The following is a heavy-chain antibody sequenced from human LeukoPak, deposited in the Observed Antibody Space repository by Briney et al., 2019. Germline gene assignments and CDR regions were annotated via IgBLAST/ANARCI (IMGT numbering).Heavy chain of an antibody. CDR1: GLFFSTNW. CDR2: IKPDGRDT. D-gene: IGHD2-8*01. CDR3: ASWDASTNY. J-gene: IGHJ4*02. Sequence: GGSLRLSCAASGLFFSTNWMSWGRQAPGKGLEWVATIKPDGRDTYYVDSVKGRFTMSRDNGKNSVYLQMNSLRAEDTAVYYCASWDASTNYWGQGTLVTVSS. V-gene: IGHV3-7*01.